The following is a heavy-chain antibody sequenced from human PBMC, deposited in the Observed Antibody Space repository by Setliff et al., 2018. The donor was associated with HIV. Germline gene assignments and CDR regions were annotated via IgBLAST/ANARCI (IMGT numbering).Heavy chain of an antibody. D-gene: IGHD3-3*01. CDR2: MSYDGNNK. J-gene: IGHJ4*02. CDR1: GFIFSSYA. CDR3: ARERLRFLEWLPLDY. V-gene: IGHV3-30*01. Sequence: GGSLRLSCAASGFIFSSYAMHWVRQAPGKGLEWVAVMSYDGNNKYYADSVKGRFTISRDNSKNTLCLQMNSLRAEDTAVYYCARERLRFLEWLPLDYWGQGTLVTVSS.